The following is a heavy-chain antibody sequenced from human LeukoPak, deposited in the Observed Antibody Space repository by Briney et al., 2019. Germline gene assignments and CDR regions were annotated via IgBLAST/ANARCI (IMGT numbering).Heavy chain of an antibody. V-gene: IGHV4-39*07. CDR3: SRESTVIWFDP. CDR1: GGSISSSSYY. D-gene: IGHD4-11*01. Sequence: SETLSLTCTVSGGSISSSSYYWGWIRQPPGKGLEWIGSIYYSGSTFYNPSLKSRVTISVDTSKNQFSLKLSSVTAADTAVYYCSRESTVIWFDPWGQGTLVTVSS. J-gene: IGHJ5*02. CDR2: IYYSGST.